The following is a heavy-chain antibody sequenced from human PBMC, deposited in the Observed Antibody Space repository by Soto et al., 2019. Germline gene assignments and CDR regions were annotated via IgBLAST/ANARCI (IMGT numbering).Heavy chain of an antibody. J-gene: IGHJ5*02. CDR2: MNPNSGNT. CDR1: GYTYTSYD. D-gene: IGHD3-3*01. CDR3: ARRSGVVIYWFDP. V-gene: IGHV1-8*01. Sequence: GASLKVSCNASGYTYTSYDINWVLQATGQGLEWMGWMNPNSGNTGYAQKFQGRVTMTRNTSISTAYMELSSLRSEDTAVYYCARRSGVVIYWFDPWGQGTLVTVSS.